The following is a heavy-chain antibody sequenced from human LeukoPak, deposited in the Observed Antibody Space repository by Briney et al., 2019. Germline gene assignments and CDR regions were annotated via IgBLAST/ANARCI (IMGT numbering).Heavy chain of an antibody. CDR2: ISSSSSYI. J-gene: IGHJ3*02. CDR3: ARDEGLSAFDI. CDR1: GFTFSSYS. V-gene: IGHV3-21*01. Sequence: GGSLRLSCAASGFTFSSYSMNWVRQAPRKGLEWVSSISSSSSYIYYADSVKGRFTISRDNAKNSLYLQMNSLRAEDTAVYYCARDEGLSAFDIWGQGTMVTVSS.